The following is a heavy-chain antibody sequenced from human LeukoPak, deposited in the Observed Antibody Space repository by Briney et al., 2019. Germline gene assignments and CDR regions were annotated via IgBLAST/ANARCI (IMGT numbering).Heavy chain of an antibody. CDR1: GFTFGDYG. D-gene: IGHD4-17*01. J-gene: IGHJ4*02. Sequence: GGSLRLSCTASGFTFGDYGMSWFRQAPGKGLEWVSFIRGKAYGGTTEYAASVKGRFTISRDDSKSITYLQMNSLKTEDTAMYYCTRETTVTTNEGIFWGQGTRVTVSS. V-gene: IGHV3-49*03. CDR3: TRETTVTTNEGIF. CDR2: IRGKAYGGTT.